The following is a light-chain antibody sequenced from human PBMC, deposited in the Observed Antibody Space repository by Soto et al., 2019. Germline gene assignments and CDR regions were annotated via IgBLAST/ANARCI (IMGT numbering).Light chain of an antibody. J-gene: IGLJ1*01. Sequence: QSVLTQPPSVSAAPGQKVTISCSGSSSNIGNNYVSWYQQLPGTAPKLLIYDNNKRPSGIPDRFSGSKSGTSATLGITGLQTGDEADYYCGTWDSSLSVSDVFGTGTKLTVL. CDR3: GTWDSSLSVSDV. CDR2: DNN. V-gene: IGLV1-51*01. CDR1: SSNIGNNY.